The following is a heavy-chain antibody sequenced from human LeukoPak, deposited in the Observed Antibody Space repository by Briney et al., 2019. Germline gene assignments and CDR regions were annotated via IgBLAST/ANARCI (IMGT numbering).Heavy chain of an antibody. Sequence: SETLSLTCTVSGGSISSYYWSWIRQPPGKGLEWIGEINHSGSTNYNPSLKSRVTISVDTSKNQFSLKLSSVAAADTAVYYCASVNYYDSSTPFDYWGQGTLVTVSS. J-gene: IGHJ4*02. D-gene: IGHD3-22*01. CDR3: ASVNYYDSSTPFDY. V-gene: IGHV4-34*01. CDR2: INHSGST. CDR1: GGSISSYY.